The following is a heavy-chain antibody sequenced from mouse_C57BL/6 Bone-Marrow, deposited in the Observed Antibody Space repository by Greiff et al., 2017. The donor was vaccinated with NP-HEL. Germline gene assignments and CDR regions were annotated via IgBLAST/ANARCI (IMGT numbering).Heavy chain of an antibody. Sequence: VQLVESGAELVKPGASVKMSCKASGYTFTSYWITWVKQRPGQGLEWIGDIYPGSGSTNYNEKFKSKATLAVDTSSSTAYMQLSSLTSEDSAVYYCASDYYGSSQIYYFDYWGQGTTLTVSS. D-gene: IGHD1-1*01. V-gene: IGHV1-55*01. J-gene: IGHJ2*01. CDR3: ASDYYGSSQIYYFDY. CDR2: IYPGSGST. CDR1: GYTFTSYW.